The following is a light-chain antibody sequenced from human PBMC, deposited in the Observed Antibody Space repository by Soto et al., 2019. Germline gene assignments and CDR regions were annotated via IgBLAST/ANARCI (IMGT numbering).Light chain of an antibody. V-gene: IGKV3-20*01. CDR3: RQYGSSPFT. CDR2: GAS. Sequence: EIVLPQSPATLSLSPGARAALSCRASQSVSSYLAWYQKKPGQSPRILIYGASSRPTGIPDRFSGSGSGTDFNLAISRLETDDFALYECRQYGSSPFTFGGGTKVDIK. CDR1: QSVSSY. J-gene: IGKJ4*01.